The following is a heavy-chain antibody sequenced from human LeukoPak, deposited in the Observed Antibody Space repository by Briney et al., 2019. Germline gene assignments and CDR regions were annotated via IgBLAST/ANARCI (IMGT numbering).Heavy chain of an antibody. V-gene: IGHV3-23*01. J-gene: IGHJ4*02. D-gene: IGHD3-22*01. CDR3: AKASAMIVVVSKYFDY. CDR2: ISGSGGST. Sequence: GGSLRLSCAASGFTFSSYAMSWVRQAPGKGMEWVSAISGSGGSTYYADSVKGRFTIPRDNSKNTLYLQMNSLRAEDTAVYYCAKASAMIVVVSKYFDYWGQGTLVTVSS. CDR1: GFTFSSYA.